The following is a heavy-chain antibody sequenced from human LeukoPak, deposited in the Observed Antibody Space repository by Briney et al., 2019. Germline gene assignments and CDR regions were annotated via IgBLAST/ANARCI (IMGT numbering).Heavy chain of an antibody. Sequence: SETLSLTCAVYGGSFSGYYWSWIRQPPGKGLEWIGEINHSGSTNYNPSLKSRVTISVDTSKNQFSLKLSSVTAADTAVYFCASDRSGYYYVDYWGQGTLVTVSS. CDR1: GGSFSGYY. CDR3: ASDRSGYYYVDY. CDR2: INHSGST. V-gene: IGHV4-34*01. J-gene: IGHJ4*02. D-gene: IGHD3-22*01.